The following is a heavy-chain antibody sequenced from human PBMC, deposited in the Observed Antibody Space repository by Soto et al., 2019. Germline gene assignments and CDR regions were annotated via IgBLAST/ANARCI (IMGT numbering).Heavy chain of an antibody. V-gene: IGHV4-39*01. Sequence: QLQLQESGPGLVKPSETLSLSCTVSGGPISSSGYYWGWIRQPPGKGLEWIGSTYYNPSLESRVTISVDTSKNQGSLRLSSVTAADTAVYYCARHDPMTMLAFDYWGQGTLVTVSS. D-gene: IGHD2-8*01. CDR3: ARHDPMTMLAFDY. CDR1: GGPISSSGYY. CDR2: T. J-gene: IGHJ4*02.